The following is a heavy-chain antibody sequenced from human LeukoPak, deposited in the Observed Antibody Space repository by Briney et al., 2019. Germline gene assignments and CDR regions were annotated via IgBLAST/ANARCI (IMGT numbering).Heavy chain of an antibody. CDR3: AREYSSMDV. J-gene: IGHJ6*03. V-gene: IGHV3-23*01. CDR2: ISGSGGST. CDR1: GFSFGTYA. Sequence: QPGGSLRLSCAASGFSFGTYAMSWVRQAPGQGLEWVSGISGSGGSTYYADSVKGRFTISRDSSKNTLYLQMNSLRAEDTAVYYCAREYSSMDVWGKGTTVTVSS.